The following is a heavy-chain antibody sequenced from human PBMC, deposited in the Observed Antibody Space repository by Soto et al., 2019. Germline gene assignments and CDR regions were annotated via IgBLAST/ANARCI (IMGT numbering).Heavy chain of an antibody. D-gene: IGHD3-9*01. CDR1: GYTFTSYA. Sequence: GASVKVSCKASGYTFTSYAMHWVRQAPGQRLEWMGWINAGNGNTKYSQKFQGRVTITRDTSASTAYMELSSLRSEDTAVYYCARYHSYYDILTGPYYGMDVWGKGTTVTVSS. CDR2: INAGNGNT. V-gene: IGHV1-3*01. CDR3: ARYHSYYDILTGPYYGMDV. J-gene: IGHJ6*04.